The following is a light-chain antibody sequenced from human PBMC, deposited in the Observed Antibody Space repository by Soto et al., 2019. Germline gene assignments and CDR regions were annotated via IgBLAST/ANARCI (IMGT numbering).Light chain of an antibody. J-gene: IGLJ3*02. CDR3: SSHTSRSARV. CDR1: SSDVGAYIY. CDR2: EVT. Sequence: QSALTQPASVSGSPGQSITIFCTGTSSDVGAYIYVSWYQQHPGKGPKLIIYEVTNRPSGISARFSGSKSGNTASLTISGLQPEDEADYYCSSHTSRSARVFGGGTKLTVL. V-gene: IGLV2-14*01.